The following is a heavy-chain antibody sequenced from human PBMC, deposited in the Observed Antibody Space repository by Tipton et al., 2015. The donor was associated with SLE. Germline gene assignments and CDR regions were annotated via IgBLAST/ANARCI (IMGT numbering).Heavy chain of an antibody. CDR2: IYYSGST. Sequence: TLSLTCTVSGGSISNYYWSWIRQPPGKGLEWIGYIYYSGSTNYNPSLRSRVTISVDTSKNQFSLKLSSVTAADTAVYYCARVLGSRYCTNGVCTSPYYFYYYMDVWGRGTSVTVSS. CDR3: ARVLGSRYCTNGVCTSPYYFYYYMDV. V-gene: IGHV4-59*01. D-gene: IGHD2-8*01. J-gene: IGHJ6*03. CDR1: GGSISNYY.